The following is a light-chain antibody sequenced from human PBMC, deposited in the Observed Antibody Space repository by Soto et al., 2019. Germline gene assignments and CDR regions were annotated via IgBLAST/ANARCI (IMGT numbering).Light chain of an antibody. Sequence: DLQMTQSPSTLSVSVGDRVTITCQASQDISNYLNWYQQKPGKAPKLLIYDASNLESGVPSRFSGSGSGTDFTFTISSLQPEDIATYSCQQYDNLPLTFGGGTKVDIK. CDR3: QQYDNLPLT. J-gene: IGKJ4*01. CDR1: QDISNY. V-gene: IGKV1-33*01. CDR2: DAS.